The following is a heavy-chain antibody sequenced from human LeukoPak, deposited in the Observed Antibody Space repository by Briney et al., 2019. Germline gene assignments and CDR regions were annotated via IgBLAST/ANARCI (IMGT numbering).Heavy chain of an antibody. D-gene: IGHD6-13*01. CDR3: ARVRGMYSSSWYYLGY. J-gene: IGHJ4*02. Sequence: ASVKVSCKASGYTFTSYDINWVRQATGQGLEWMGWMNPNSGNTGYAQKFQGRVTMTRNTSISTAYMELSSLRSEDTAVYYCARVRGMYSSSWYYLGYWGQGTLVTVSS. CDR2: MNPNSGNT. CDR1: GYTFTSYD. V-gene: IGHV1-8*01.